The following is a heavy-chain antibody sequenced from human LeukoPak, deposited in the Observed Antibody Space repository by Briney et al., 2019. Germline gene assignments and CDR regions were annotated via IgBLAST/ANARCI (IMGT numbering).Heavy chain of an antibody. CDR2: ISYDGSNK. V-gene: IGHV3-30-3*02. CDR3: AEVMPPGRIRFYSYCMDV. J-gene: IGHJ6*03. D-gene: IGHD2-15*01. CDR1: GFTFSSYA. Sequence: GGSLRLSCAASGFTFSSYAMHWVRQAPGKGLEWVAVISYDGSNKYYADSVKGRFTISRDNSKNTLSLQMNGLRVEDTAVYYCAEVMPPGRIRFYSYCMDVWGKGTTVTVS.